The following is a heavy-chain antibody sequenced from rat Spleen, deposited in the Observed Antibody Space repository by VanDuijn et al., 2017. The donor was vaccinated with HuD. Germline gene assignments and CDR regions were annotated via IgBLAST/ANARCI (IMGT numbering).Heavy chain of an antibody. CDR1: GFTFSNYG. CDR2: LSYDGITT. Sequence: EVQLVESGGGLVQPGRSLKLSCAVSGFTFSNYGMAWVRQAPTKGLEWVATLSYDGITTYYRDSVKGRFTISSENAKSTLYLQMDSLRSEDTATYYCARRHYGYTDYFDYWGQGVMVTVSS. D-gene: IGHD1-6*01. J-gene: IGHJ2*01. CDR3: ARRHYGYTDYFDY. V-gene: IGHV5-29*01.